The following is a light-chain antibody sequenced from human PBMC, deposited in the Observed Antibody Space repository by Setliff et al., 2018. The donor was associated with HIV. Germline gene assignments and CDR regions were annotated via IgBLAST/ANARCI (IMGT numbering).Light chain of an antibody. Sequence: QSVLTQPASVSGSPGQSITISCTGTSSDIGAYNYVSWYQQHPGKAPKLMIYDVSSRPSGVSNRFSGSKSGNTAFLTISGLQAEDEADYYCSSYTSSGTLVFGTGTKGTVL. CDR1: SSDIGAYNY. CDR2: DVS. V-gene: IGLV2-14*01. CDR3: SSYTSSGTLV. J-gene: IGLJ1*01.